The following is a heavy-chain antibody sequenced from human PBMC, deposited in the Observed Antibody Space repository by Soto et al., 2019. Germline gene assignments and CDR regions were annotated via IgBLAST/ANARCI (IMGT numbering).Heavy chain of an antibody. J-gene: IGHJ1*01. CDR2: ISAYNGNT. CDR1: GYTFTSYG. CDR3: AREGYCGGDCYSIQH. V-gene: IGHV1-18*01. D-gene: IGHD2-21*01. Sequence: GASVKVSCKASGYTFTSYGISWVRQAPGQGLEWMGWISAYNGNTNYAQKLQGRVTMTTDTSTSTAYMELRSLRSDDTAVYYCAREGYCGGDCYSIQHWGQGTLVTVS.